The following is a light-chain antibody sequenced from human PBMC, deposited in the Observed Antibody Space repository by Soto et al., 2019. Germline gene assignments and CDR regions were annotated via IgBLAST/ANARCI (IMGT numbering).Light chain of an antibody. J-gene: IGLJ2*01. CDR2: DVS. CDR1: DRDVGGYNY. CDR3: CSYAGSYTLV. Sequence: QSVLTQPRSVSGSPGQSVTISCTGTDRDVGGYNYVSWYQQHPGKAPKLMIYDVSKRPSGVPDRFSGSKSGNTASLTISGLQAEDEADYYCCSYAGSYTLVFGGGTKVTVL. V-gene: IGLV2-11*01.